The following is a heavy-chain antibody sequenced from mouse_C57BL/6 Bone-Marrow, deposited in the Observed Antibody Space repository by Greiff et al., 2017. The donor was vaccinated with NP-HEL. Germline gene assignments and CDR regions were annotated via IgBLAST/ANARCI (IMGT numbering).Heavy chain of an antibody. D-gene: IGHD1-1*01. CDR2: IYPRSGNT. V-gene: IGHV1-81*01. CDR3: ARRHYGSSPHYAMDY. J-gene: IGHJ4*01. CDR1: GYTFTSYG. Sequence: VQLQQSGAELARPGASVKLSCKASGYTFTSYGISWVKQRTGQGLEWIGEIYPRSGNTYYNEKFKGKATLTADKSSSTAYMELRSLTSEDSAVYFCARRHYGSSPHYAMDYWGQGTSVTVSS.